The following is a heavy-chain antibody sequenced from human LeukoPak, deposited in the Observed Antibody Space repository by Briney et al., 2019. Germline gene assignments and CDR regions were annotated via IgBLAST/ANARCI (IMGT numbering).Heavy chain of an antibody. CDR2: IYSGGST. CDR3: AGHSVLRSGYSFDY. V-gene: IGHV3-66*04. Sequence: PGGSLRLSCAASGFTVRSNYVSCVRQAPGKGLEWVSVIYSGGSTYYADSVKGRFTFSRENSKNTLYLQMNSLRAATAPLYYSAGHSVLRSGYSFDYWGQGTLVTVSS. D-gene: IGHD3-22*01. CDR1: GFTVRSNY. J-gene: IGHJ4*02.